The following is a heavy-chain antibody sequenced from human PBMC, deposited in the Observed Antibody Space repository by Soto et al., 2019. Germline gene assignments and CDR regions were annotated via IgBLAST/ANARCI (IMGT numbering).Heavy chain of an antibody. J-gene: IGHJ4*02. D-gene: IGHD6-13*01. CDR1: GGSISSGGYY. V-gene: IGHV4-31*03. CDR3: ARVGSSWYRGLDY. CDR2: IYYSGST. Sequence: NPSETLSLTCTVSGGSISSGGYYWSWIRQHPGKGLEWIGYIYYSGSTYYNPSLKSRVTISVDTSKNQFSLKLSSVTAADTAVYYCARVGSSWYRGLDYWGQGTLVTVSS.